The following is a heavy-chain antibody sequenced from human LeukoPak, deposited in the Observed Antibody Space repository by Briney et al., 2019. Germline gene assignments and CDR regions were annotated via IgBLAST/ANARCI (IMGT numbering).Heavy chain of an antibody. J-gene: IGHJ4*02. D-gene: IGHD5-24*01. CDR1: GGSISSYY. CDR2: IYYSGST. Sequence: SETLSLTCTVSGGSISSYYWSWIRQPPGKGLEWIGYIYYSGSTNYNPSLKSRVTISVDTSKNQFSLKLSSVTAADTAVYYCARQLPNFPLDYWGQGTLVTVSS. V-gene: IGHV4-59*08. CDR3: ARQLPNFPLDY.